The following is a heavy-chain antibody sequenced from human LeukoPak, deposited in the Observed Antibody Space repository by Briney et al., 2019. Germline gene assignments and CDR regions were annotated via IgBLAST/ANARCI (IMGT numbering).Heavy chain of an antibody. V-gene: IGHV5-10-1*01. CDR3: AIMGAVAGQDAFDI. CDR2: IDPSDSYT. CDR1: GYSFTSYW. Sequence: GESLKISCKGSGYSFTSYWISWVRQMPWKGLEWMGRIDPSDSYTNYSPSFQGHVTISADKSISTAYLQWSSLKASDTAMYYCAIMGAVAGQDAFDIWGQGTMVTVSS. J-gene: IGHJ3*02. D-gene: IGHD6-19*01.